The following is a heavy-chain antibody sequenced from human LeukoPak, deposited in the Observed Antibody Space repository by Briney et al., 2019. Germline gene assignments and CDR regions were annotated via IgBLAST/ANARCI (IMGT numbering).Heavy chain of an antibody. J-gene: IGHJ5*02. CDR3: ARRWNARLYNWFDP. V-gene: IGHV4-39*02. D-gene: IGHD1-1*01. CDR1: GGSISSSSYY. Sequence: SETLSLTCTVSGGSISSSSYYWSWIRQPPGKGLEWIGEINHSGSTNYNPSLKSRVTISVDTSKNHFSLKVSSVTAADTAVYYCARRWNARLYNWFDPWGQGTLVTVSS. CDR2: INHSGST.